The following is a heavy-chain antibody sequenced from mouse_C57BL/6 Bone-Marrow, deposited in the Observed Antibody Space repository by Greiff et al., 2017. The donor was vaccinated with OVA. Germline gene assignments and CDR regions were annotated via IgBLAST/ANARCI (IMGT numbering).Heavy chain of an antibody. CDR1: GFTFSDYG. CDR2: ISSGSSTV. CDR3: ARPSWYYFDY. J-gene: IGHJ2*01. Sequence: EVQRVESGGGLVKPGGSLKLSCAASGFTFSDYGMHWVRQAPEKGLEWVAYISSGSSTVYYADTVKGRITISRDNAKNTLFLQMTSLRSEDTAMYYCARPSWYYFDYWGQGTTLTVSS. V-gene: IGHV5-17*01.